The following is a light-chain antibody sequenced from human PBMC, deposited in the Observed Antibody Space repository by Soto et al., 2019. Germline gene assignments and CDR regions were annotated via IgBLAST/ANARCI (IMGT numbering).Light chain of an antibody. CDR1: SSNIGAGYD. Sequence: QSVLTQSPSVSGAPGQRVTISCTGSSSNIGAGYDVHWYQQLPGTAPKLLIFANINRPSGVPDRFSGSKSGNTASLTISGLQAEDEADYYCCSYAGSYTLVFGGGTKVTVL. V-gene: IGLV1-40*01. CDR2: ANI. CDR3: CSYAGSYTLV. J-gene: IGLJ3*02.